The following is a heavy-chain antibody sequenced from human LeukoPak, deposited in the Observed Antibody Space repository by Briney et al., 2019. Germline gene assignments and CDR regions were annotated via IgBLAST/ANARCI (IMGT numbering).Heavy chain of an antibody. CDR2: ISGSGGST. J-gene: IGHJ5*02. Sequence: GGSLRLSCAASGFTFSSYAMSWVRQAPGKGLEWVSAISGSGGSTYYADSVKGRFTISRDNSKNTLYLQMNSLRAEDTAVYYCAKCMREQWLAPNYNWFDPWGQGTLVTVSS. V-gene: IGHV3-23*01. CDR3: AKCMREQWLAPNYNWFDP. D-gene: IGHD6-19*01. CDR1: GFTFSSYA.